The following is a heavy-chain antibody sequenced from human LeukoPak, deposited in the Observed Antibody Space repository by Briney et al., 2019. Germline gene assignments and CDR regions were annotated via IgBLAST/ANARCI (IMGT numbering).Heavy chain of an antibody. CDR2: IYYTGST. J-gene: IGHJ3*01. D-gene: IGHD3-16*01. CDR1: DGSFSSYY. CDR3: ARRRVYDKRAFDV. Sequence: SETLSLTCTVSDGSFSSYYWSWIRQPPGKGLEWLGYIYYTGSTDSNPSLKSRVTISLDTSKKQISLKLSSVTAADTALYYCARRRVYDKRAFDVWGQGTMVTVSS. V-gene: IGHV4-59*08.